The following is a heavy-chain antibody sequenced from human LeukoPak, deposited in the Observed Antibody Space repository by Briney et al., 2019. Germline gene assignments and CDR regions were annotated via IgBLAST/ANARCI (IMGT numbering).Heavy chain of an antibody. CDR3: ARERYDSSPDAFDI. CDR1: GGSISSYY. D-gene: IGHD3-22*01. CDR2: IYYSGST. V-gene: IGHV4-59*01. Sequence: SETLSLTCTVSGGSISSYYWSWIRQPPGKGLEWIGYIYYSGSTNYNPSLKSRVTISVDTSKNQFSLKLSSVTAADTAAYYCARERYDSSPDAFDIWGQGTMVTVSS. J-gene: IGHJ3*02.